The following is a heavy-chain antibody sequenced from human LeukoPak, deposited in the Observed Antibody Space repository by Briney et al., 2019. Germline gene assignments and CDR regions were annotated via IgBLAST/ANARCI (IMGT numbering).Heavy chain of an antibody. CDR2: IKQDGSEQ. CDR3: AKDRLYSYGYYFDY. V-gene: IGHV3-7*01. Sequence: GSLRLSCAASGFSFSSNWMNWVRQAPGKGLEWVANIKQDGSEQYYVDSVKGRFTISRDNARNSLYLQMNSLRAEDTAVYYCAKDRLYSYGYYFDYWGQGTLVTVSS. J-gene: IGHJ4*02. D-gene: IGHD3-16*01. CDR1: GFSFSSNW.